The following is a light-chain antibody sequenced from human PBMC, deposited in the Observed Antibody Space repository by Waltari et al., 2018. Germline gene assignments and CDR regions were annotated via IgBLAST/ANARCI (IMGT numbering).Light chain of an antibody. Sequence: DIQMTQSPSSLSASVGDRVTMTCRASQSVSRYLSWYQQKPGQAPKLLIFAASVLESEVPSRFSGSGSGTEFTLTISSLQPDDFATYYCQRYNSYPITFGPGTKVDI. CDR3: QRYNSYPIT. V-gene: IGKV1-5*01. J-gene: IGKJ3*01. CDR1: QSVSRY. CDR2: AAS.